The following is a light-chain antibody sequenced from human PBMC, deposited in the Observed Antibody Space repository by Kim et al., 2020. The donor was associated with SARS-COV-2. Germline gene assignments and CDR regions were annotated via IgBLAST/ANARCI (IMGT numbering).Light chain of an antibody. CDR3: QVWDSSSDHPV. CDR1: NSGSKS. CDR2: YDS. J-gene: IGLJ3*02. Sequence: APGKTARITCRGNNSGSKSVRWYQQMPGQAPVLVIYYDSDRPSGIPERFSGSNSGNMATLTISRVEAGDEADYYCQVWDSSSDHPVFGGGTQPTVL. V-gene: IGLV3-21*04.